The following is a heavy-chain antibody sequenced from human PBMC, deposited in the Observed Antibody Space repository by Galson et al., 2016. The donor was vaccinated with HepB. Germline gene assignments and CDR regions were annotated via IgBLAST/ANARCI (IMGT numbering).Heavy chain of an antibody. V-gene: IGHV1-18*04. CDR3: AKSPSLGHYFSFGMDV. CDR2: ISAYTANT. D-gene: IGHD3-3*01. CDR1: GYNFSDYG. Sequence: SVKVSCKASGYNFSDYGISWVRQAPGQGLEFLGWISAYTANTIYAQKFQARVTVTTVTATGTAYLALSSLRSDDTAIYYCAKSPSLGHYFSFGMDVWGPGTAVTVSS. J-gene: IGHJ6*02.